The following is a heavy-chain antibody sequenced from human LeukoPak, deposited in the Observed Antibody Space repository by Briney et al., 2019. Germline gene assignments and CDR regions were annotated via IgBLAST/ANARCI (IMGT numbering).Heavy chain of an antibody. CDR1: GFTFSSYE. J-gene: IGHJ6*03. V-gene: IGHV3-48*03. D-gene: IGHD6-19*01. CDR2: ISSSGSTI. Sequence: GGSLRLSCAASGFTFSSYEMNWVRQAPGKGLEWVSYISSSGSTIYYADSVKGRFTISRDNAKNSLYLQMNSLRAEDTAVYYCARDIQQWLLHYYYYMDVWGKGTTVTISS. CDR3: ARDIQQWLLHYYYYMDV.